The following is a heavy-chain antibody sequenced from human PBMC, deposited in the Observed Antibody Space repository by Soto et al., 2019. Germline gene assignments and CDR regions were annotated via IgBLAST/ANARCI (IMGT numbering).Heavy chain of an antibody. CDR3: ASYGGASSPFDY. Sequence: QVQLQESGPGLVKPSQTLSLTCTVSGASISSGGYYWSWIRQHPGEALEWIAYIYYSGSTYYNPSLRRRVTISVDTSKNHFSLKLNSVTAADTAVYYCASYGGASSPFDYWGQGSLVTVSS. J-gene: IGHJ4*02. CDR2: IYYSGST. D-gene: IGHD3-16*01. V-gene: IGHV4-31*03. CDR1: GASISSGGYY.